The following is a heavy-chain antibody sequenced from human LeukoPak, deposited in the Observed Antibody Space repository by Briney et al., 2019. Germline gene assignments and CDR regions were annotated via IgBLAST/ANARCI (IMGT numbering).Heavy chain of an antibody. D-gene: IGHD2-2*01. CDR3: ARGSTSDWPLDH. CDR1: GGTFSSYA. V-gene: IGHV1-69*13. Sequence: SVKVSCKASGGTFSSYAISWVRQAPGQGLEWMGGIIPIFGTANYAQKFQGRVTITADESTSTAYMELSSLRSEDTAMYYCARGSTSDWPLDHWGQETLVTISS. CDR2: IIPIFGTA. J-gene: IGHJ4*02.